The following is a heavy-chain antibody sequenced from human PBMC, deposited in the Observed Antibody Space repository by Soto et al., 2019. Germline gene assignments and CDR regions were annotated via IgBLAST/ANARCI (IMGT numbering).Heavy chain of an antibody. D-gene: IGHD1-1*01. V-gene: IGHV3-11*06. CDR1: GFTLSDHY. CDR3: VKSGDNYNALDY. Sequence: GGSLSLSCPASGFTLSDHYMSWIRTAPGKGLEWIGYSSNSGSFTRYADSVKGRFSISRDNAKNSLYLQINSLRGGDTAIYYCVKSGDNYNALDYWGQGTPVTVSS. J-gene: IGHJ4*02. CDR2: SSNSGSFT.